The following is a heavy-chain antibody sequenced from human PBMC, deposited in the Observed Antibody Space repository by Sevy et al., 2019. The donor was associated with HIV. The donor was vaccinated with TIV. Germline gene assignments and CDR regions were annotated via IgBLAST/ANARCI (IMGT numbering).Heavy chain of an antibody. CDR3: AKGATRYNLNYSAFDI. D-gene: IGHD1-7*01. CDR1: GFTFSSYA. J-gene: IGHJ3*02. Sequence: GGSLRLSCAASGFTFSSYAMSWVRQAPGKGLEWVSAISGSGGSTYYADSVKGRFTISRDNSKNTLYLQMNSLRAEDTAVYYCAKGATRYNLNYSAFDIWGQGTMVTVSS. V-gene: IGHV3-23*01. CDR2: ISGSGGST.